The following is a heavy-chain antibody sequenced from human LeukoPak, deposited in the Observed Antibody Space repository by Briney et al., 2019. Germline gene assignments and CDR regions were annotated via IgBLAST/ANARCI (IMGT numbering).Heavy chain of an antibody. CDR2: ISSSSSYI. CDR1: GFTFSSYS. D-gene: IGHD6-6*01. Sequence: MSGGSLRLSCAASGFTFSSYSMTWVRQAPGKGREWGSSISSSSSYIYSADSVKGRFTISRDNAKNSLYLQMNSLRAEDTAVYFCARDGWGYSSSSVGWFDPWGQGTLVTVSS. CDR3: ARDGWGYSSSSVGWFDP. J-gene: IGHJ5*02. V-gene: IGHV3-21*01.